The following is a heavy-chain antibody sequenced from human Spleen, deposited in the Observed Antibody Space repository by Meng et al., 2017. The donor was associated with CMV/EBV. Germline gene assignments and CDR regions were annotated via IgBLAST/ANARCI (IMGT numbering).Heavy chain of an antibody. V-gene: IGHV1-2*02. CDR2: INPNSGDT. CDR3: ATGGAGSGYFVY. CDR1: GYSFTGYY. Sequence: VKVSCKTSGYSFTGYYIQWVRQAPGQGLEWMGWINPNSGDTNYAQSLQGRVTLTRDPSISTAYMELSRLTFDDTAVYYCATGGAGSGYFVYWGQGTLVTVSS. J-gene: IGHJ4*02. D-gene: IGHD2-15*01.